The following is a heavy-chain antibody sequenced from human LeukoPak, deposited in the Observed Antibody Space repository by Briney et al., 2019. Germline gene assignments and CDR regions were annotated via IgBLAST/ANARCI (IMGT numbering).Heavy chain of an antibody. J-gene: IGHJ4*02. CDR3: ARVTTAMVFDY. CDR2: IKQDGSEK. CDR1: GFTFSDYW. V-gene: IGHV3-7*01. D-gene: IGHD5-18*01. Sequence: GGSLRLSCAASGFTFSDYWMSWVRRAPGKGLEWVANIKQDGSEKYYVDSVKGRFTISRDNAKNSLYLQMNSLRAEDTAVYYCARVTTAMVFDYWGQGTLVTVSS.